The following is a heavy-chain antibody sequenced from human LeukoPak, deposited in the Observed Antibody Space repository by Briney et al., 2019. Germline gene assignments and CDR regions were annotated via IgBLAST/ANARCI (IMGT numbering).Heavy chain of an antibody. CDR2: IKSRGSTI. CDR3: ARHKRYYYDSSGYYYRKFDY. V-gene: IGHV3-48*03. Sequence: GGSLRLSFTASRLTFTIDAMNRVREGPREGVEWVSYIKSRGSTIYYADSVKGRFTISRDNAKNSLYLQMNSVRAEDTAVYYCARHKRYYYDSSGYYYRKFDYWGQGTLVTVSS. J-gene: IGHJ4*02. CDR1: RLTFTIDA. D-gene: IGHD3-22*01.